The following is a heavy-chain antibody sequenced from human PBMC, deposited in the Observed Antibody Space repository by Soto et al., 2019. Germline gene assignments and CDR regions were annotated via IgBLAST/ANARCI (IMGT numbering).Heavy chain of an antibody. V-gene: IGHV3-48*03. J-gene: IGHJ4*02. Sequence: WGSLRLSCAASGFTFSSYEMNWVRQAPGKGLERVSYISSNGSTIYYEDSFKGRFTISTDNAKNSLYRQINSLRAEDTAVFYLARGEYSYGFDYWGQGTLVTVSS. CDR3: ARGEYSYGFDY. CDR1: GFTFSSYE. D-gene: IGHD5-18*01. CDR2: ISSNGSTI.